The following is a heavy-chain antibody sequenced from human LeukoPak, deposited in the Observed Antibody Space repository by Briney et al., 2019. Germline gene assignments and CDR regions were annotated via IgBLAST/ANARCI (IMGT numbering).Heavy chain of an antibody. CDR3: VGLVGATGVH. CDR1: GGSFSGYY. CDR2: INHSGST. J-gene: IGHJ4*02. D-gene: IGHD1-26*01. V-gene: IGHV4-34*01. Sequence: SETLSLTCAVYGGSFSGYYWSWIRQPPGKGLEWIGEINHSGSTNYNPSLKSRVTISVDTSKNQFSLKLSSVTAADTAVYYCVGLVGATGVHWSQGTLVTVSS.